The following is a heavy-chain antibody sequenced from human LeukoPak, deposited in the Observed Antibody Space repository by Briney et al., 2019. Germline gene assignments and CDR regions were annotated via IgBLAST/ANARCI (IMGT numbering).Heavy chain of an antibody. Sequence: PGGSLRLSCAASGFTFSDYYMSWIRQAPGKGLEWVSYISSRGSTIYYADSVKGRFTISRDNAKNSLYLQMNSLRAEDTAVYYCARRRAYCSGGSCSFYGMDVWGQGTTVTVSS. V-gene: IGHV3-11*01. J-gene: IGHJ6*02. CDR2: ISSRGSTI. CDR1: GFTFSDYY. D-gene: IGHD2-15*01. CDR3: ARRRAYCSGGSCSFYGMDV.